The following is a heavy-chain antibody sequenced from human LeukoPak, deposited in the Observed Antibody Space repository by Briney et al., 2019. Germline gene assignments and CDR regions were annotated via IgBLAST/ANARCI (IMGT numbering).Heavy chain of an antibody. V-gene: IGHV4-4*07. CDR1: GGSISSYY. Sequence: SETLSLTCTVSGGSISSYYWSWIRQPAGKGLEWIGRIYTSGSTNYNPSLKSRVTMSVDTSKNQFSLKLSSVTAADTAVNYCARIRADYHYYYYGMDVWGQGTTVTVSS. CDR2: IYTSGST. D-gene: IGHD4-11*01. J-gene: IGHJ6*02. CDR3: ARIRADYHYYYYGMDV.